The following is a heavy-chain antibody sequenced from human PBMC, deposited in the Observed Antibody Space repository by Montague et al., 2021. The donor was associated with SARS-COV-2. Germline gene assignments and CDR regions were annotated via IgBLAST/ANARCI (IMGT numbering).Heavy chain of an antibody. CDR1: GFTFRNYE. CDR2: IDGGGTTI. CDR3: ARDPESWWMTFDY. D-gene: IGHD2-8*01. V-gene: IGHV3-48*03. J-gene: IGHJ4*02. Sequence: SLRLSCAASGFTFRNYEMNWVRQSPGKGREWVSYIDGGGTTIYYADSVKGRFTISRDNAKNSLFLQMNSLRVEDTAVYYCARDPESWWMTFDYWGQGALVTVSS.